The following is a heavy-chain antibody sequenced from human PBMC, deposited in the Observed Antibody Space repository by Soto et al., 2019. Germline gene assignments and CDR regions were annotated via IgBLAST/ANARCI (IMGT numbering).Heavy chain of an antibody. CDR2: IWYDGSNK. CDR1: GFTFSSYG. J-gene: IGHJ6*03. CDR3: ARDQNDILTGRHYYYYYYIDV. Sequence: QVQLVESGGGVVQPGRSLRLSCAASGFTFSSYGMHWVRQAPGKGLEWVAVIWYDGSNKYYADSVKGRFTISRDNSKNTLYLQMNSLRAEDTAVYYCARDQNDILTGRHYYYYYYIDVWGKGTTVTVSS. V-gene: IGHV3-33*01. D-gene: IGHD3-9*01.